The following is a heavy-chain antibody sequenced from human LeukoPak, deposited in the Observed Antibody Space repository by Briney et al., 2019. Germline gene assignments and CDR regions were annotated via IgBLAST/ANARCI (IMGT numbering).Heavy chain of an antibody. J-gene: IGHJ6*02. V-gene: IGHV1-46*01. Sequence: ASVKVSCKASGYTFTSYYMHWVRQAPGQGLEWMGIINPSGGSTSYAQKFQGRVTMTRDTSTSTAYMELSSLRSEDTAVYYCARAKQYYDFWSGYYRYYYYGMDVWGQGTTVTVSS. D-gene: IGHD3-3*01. CDR2: INPSGGST. CDR3: ARAKQYYDFWSGYYRYYYYGMDV. CDR1: GYTFTSYY.